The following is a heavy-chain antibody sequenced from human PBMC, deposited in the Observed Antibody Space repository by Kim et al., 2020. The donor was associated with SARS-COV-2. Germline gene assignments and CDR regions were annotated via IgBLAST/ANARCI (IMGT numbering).Heavy chain of an antibody. CDR2: ISWNSGNM. CDR3: AKDTGPYGSGSYH. D-gene: IGHD3-10*01. Sequence: SLRLSCAASGFTFDDFAMHWVRQVPGKGLEWVSAISWNSGNMGYADSVKGRFTISRDNAKNSLYLQMRSLRPEDTAFYYCAKDTGPYGSGSYHWGQGTLVTVSS. V-gene: IGHV3-9*01. CDR1: GFTFDDFA. J-gene: IGHJ5*02.